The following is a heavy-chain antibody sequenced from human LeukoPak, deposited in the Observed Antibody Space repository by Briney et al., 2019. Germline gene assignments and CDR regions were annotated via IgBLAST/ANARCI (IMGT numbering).Heavy chain of an antibody. J-gene: IGHJ5*02. D-gene: IGHD2-15*01. V-gene: IGHV3-11*06. CDR2: ISSSSSYT. Sequence: GGSLRLSCAASGFTFSDYYMSWIRQAPGKGLEWVSYISSSSSYTNYADSVKGRFTISRDNAKNSLYLQMNSLRAEDTAVYYCAREPYCSGESCHSGWFDPWGQGTLVTVS. CDR1: GFTFSDYY. CDR3: AREPYCSGESCHSGWFDP.